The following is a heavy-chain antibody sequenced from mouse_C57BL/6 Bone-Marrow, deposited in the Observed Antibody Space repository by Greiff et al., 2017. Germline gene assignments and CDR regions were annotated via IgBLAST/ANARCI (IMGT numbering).Heavy chain of an antibody. V-gene: IGHV1-82*01. Sequence: VQLQQSGPELVKPGASVKISCKASGYAFSSSWMNWVKQRPGTGLEWIGRIYPGGGDTNYNGKFKGKATLTADKSSSTAYMQLSSLTAEDSAVYFCARSLYGSSSYYFDYWGQGTTLTVSS. CDR1: GYAFSSSW. CDR3: ARSLYGSSSYYFDY. D-gene: IGHD1-1*01. CDR2: IYPGGGDT. J-gene: IGHJ2*01.